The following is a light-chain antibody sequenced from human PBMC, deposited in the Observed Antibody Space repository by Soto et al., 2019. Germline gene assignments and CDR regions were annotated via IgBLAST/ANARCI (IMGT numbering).Light chain of an antibody. Sequence: EIVLTQSPGTLSLSPGERATLSCRASQSVSTSYLAWYQQKPGQAPRLLIYGASSRATGIPDRFSGSGSGTDFTLTISRLEPEDFAVYYCQQYGSSPWPFGQGTXVXXK. J-gene: IGKJ1*01. V-gene: IGKV3-20*01. CDR2: GAS. CDR3: QQYGSSPWP. CDR1: QSVSTSY.